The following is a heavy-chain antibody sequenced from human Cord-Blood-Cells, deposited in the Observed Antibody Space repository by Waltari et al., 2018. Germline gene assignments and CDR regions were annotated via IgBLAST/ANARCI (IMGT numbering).Heavy chain of an antibody. CDR2: IYHSGST. CDR1: GGSISSSNW. D-gene: IGHD1-1*01. CDR3: ARALRWNENWFDP. V-gene: IGHV4-4*02. J-gene: IGHJ5*02. Sequence: QVQLQESGPGLVKPSGTLSLTCAVSGGSISSSNWWIREIYHSGSTNYNPFLKSRVTISVDKSKNQFSLKLSSVTAADTAVYYCARALRWNENWFDPWGQGTLVTVSS.